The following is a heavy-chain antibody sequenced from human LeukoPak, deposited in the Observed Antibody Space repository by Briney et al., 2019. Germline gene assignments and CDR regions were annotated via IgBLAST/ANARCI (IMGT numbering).Heavy chain of an antibody. CDR3: AAGSVYSSGWVPNFDY. CDR1: GGSISSGGYS. CDR2: IYHSGST. Sequence: SETLSLTCAVSGGSISSGGYSWSWIRQPPGKGLEWIGYIYHSGSTYYNPSLKSRVTISVDRSKNQFSLKLSSVTAADTAVYYCAAGSVYSSGWVPNFDYWGQGTLVTVSS. D-gene: IGHD6-25*01. V-gene: IGHV4-30-2*01. J-gene: IGHJ4*02.